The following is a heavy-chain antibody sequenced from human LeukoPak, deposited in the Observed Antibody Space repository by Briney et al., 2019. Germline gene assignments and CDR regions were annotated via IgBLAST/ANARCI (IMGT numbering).Heavy chain of an antibody. Sequence: ASVKVSCKASGYTFTGYYMHWVRQAPGQGLEWMGWINPNSGGTNYAQKFQGRVTMTRDTSISTAYMELSRLRSDDTAVYYCAGDYDILTGHHRFDYWGQGTLVTVSS. V-gene: IGHV1-2*02. CDR1: GYTFTGYY. D-gene: IGHD3-9*01. J-gene: IGHJ4*02. CDR2: INPNSGGT. CDR3: AGDYDILTGHHRFDY.